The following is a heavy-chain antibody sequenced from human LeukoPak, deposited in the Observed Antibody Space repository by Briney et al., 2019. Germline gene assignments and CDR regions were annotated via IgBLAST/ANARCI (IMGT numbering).Heavy chain of an antibody. Sequence: GGSLRLSCAASGFTFSSYGMHWVRQAPGKGLEWVAFIRYDGSNKYYADSVKGRFTISRDNSKNTLYLQMNSLRAEDTAVYYCAKEGGSGSYIYYYYYYMDVWGKGTTVTISS. CDR1: GFTFSSYG. D-gene: IGHD1-26*01. J-gene: IGHJ6*03. V-gene: IGHV3-30*02. CDR2: IRYDGSNK. CDR3: AKEGGSGSYIYYYYYYMDV.